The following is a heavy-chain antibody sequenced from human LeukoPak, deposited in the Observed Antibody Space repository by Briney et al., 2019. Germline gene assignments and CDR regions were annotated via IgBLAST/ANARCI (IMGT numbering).Heavy chain of an antibody. CDR1: GFTFSSYG. J-gene: IGHJ5*02. CDR3: ARDLRGYSYGFSDNWFDP. Sequence: GGSLRLSCAASGFTFSSYGMHWVRQAPGKGLEWVAVIWYDGSNKYYADSVKGRFTISRDNSKNTLYLQMNSLRAEDTAVYYCARDLRGYSYGFSDNWFDPWGQGTLVTVSS. V-gene: IGHV3-33*01. D-gene: IGHD5-18*01. CDR2: IWYDGSNK.